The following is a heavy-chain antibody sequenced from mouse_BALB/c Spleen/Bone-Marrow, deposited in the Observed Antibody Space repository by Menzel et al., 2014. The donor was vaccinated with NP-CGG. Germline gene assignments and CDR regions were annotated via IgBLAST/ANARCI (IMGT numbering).Heavy chain of an antibody. CDR2: FNPYNDGS. Sequence: VQLQQSGPELVKPGASVKMSCKASGYTFTSSVMHWVKQKPGQGLEWIGYFNPYNDGSKYNEKFKGKATLTSDKSSSTAYMELSSVTSEDYAVYYCAKGGNYRYDFDYWCQGTTLTVSS. D-gene: IGHD2-14*01. CDR3: AKGGNYRYDFDY. CDR1: GYTFTSSV. V-gene: IGHV1-14*01. J-gene: IGHJ2*01.